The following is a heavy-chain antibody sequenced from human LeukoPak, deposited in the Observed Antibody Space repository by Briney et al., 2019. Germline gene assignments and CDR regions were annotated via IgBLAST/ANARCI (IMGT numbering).Heavy chain of an antibody. V-gene: IGHV1-69*04. CDR2: IVPMFGIT. CDR3: ATFTPGVAAAGPFDY. CDR1: GDTFSTYG. D-gene: IGHD6-13*01. Sequence: ASVKVSCKTSGDTFSTYGISWMRQAPGQGLEWMGRIVPMFGITNYAQKFQGKVTMNADKSTTTAYMELNSLKSEDTAIYYCATFTPGVAAAGPFDYWGQGTLVTVSS. J-gene: IGHJ4*02.